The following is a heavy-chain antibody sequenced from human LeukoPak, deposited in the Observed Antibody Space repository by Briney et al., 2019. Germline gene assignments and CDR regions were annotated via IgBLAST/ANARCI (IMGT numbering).Heavy chain of an antibody. J-gene: IGHJ4*02. D-gene: IGHD6-19*01. CDR3: ARHSSSGWFPFDY. CDR1: GGSISSYY. V-gene: IGHV4-59*08. Sequence: SETLSLTCTVSGGSISSYYWSWIRQPPGKGLERIGYIYYSGSTNYNPSLKSRVTISVDTSKNQFSLKLSSVTAADTAVYYCARHSSSGWFPFDYWGQGTLVTVSS. CDR2: IYYSGST.